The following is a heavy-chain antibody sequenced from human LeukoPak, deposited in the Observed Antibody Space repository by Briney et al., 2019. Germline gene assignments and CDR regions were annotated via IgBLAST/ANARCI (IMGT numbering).Heavy chain of an antibody. J-gene: IGHJ4*02. D-gene: IGHD6-19*01. CDR3: AKEMYSSGWFDY. CDR2: ISGSDGRT. CDR1: GFTFSSYA. Sequence: PGGSLRLSCAASGFTFSSYAMSWVRQAPGKGLEWVSAISGSDGRTYYADSVKGRFTISRDNSKNTLYLQLNSLRAGDTAVYYCAKEMYSSGWFDYWGQGTLVTVSS. V-gene: IGHV3-23*01.